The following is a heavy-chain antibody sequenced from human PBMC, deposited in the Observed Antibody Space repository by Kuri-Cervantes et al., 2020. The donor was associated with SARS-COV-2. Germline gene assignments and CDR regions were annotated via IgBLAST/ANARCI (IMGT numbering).Heavy chain of an antibody. CDR3: GRGDSGYSSSFDF. Sequence: GGSLRLSCKGYGYSFSTYWIGWVRQMPGHGLEWMGIIFPGDSDTRYSPSFKGQVTISADESRNTAYLQWNSLKPSDTAMYYCGRGDSGYSSSFDFWGQGTPVTVSS. CDR2: IFPGDSDT. V-gene: IGHV5-51*01. J-gene: IGHJ4*02. CDR1: GYSFSTYW. D-gene: IGHD6-13*01.